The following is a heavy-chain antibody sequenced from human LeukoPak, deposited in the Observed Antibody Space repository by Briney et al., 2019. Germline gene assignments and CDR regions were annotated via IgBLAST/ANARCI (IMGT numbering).Heavy chain of an antibody. J-gene: IGHJ4*02. D-gene: IGHD1-26*01. CDR2: IYSSGST. CDR1: GGSISNIF. CDR3: ARHGPTLVGASTIYFDI. Sequence: ASETLSLTCTVSGGSISNIFWSWIRQSPGKGLEWIGYIYSSGSTDYNPSLKSRVTVSVDTSKNQFSLKVNSVTAAETAVYYCARHGPTLVGASTIYFDIWGQGILVTVSS. V-gene: IGHV4-59*08.